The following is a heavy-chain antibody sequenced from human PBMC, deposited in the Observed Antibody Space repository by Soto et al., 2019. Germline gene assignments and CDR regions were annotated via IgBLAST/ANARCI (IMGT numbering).Heavy chain of an antibody. CDR3: ASSIAAPPWYYGMDV. CDR1: GGSISSYY. J-gene: IGHJ6*02. CDR2: IYYSGRT. V-gene: IGHV4-59*01. D-gene: IGHD6-6*01. Sequence: QVQLQESGPGLVKPSETLSLTCTVSGGSISSYYWSWIRQPPGKGLEWIGYIYYSGRTNYNPSLKSRVTISVDPSKKQFSLNLNSVTAADTAVYYCASSIAAPPWYYGMDVWGHGTTVTVSS.